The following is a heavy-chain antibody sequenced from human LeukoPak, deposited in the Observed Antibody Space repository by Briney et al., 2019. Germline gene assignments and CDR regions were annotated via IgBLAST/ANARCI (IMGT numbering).Heavy chain of an antibody. CDR1: GLNFSSYE. D-gene: IGHD6-25*01. J-gene: IGHJ4*02. V-gene: IGHV3-48*03. CDR3: AREQSGPSSDY. CDR2: ISSGGRKI. Sequence: GGSVTLFCAASGLNFSSYEMIGVRQATGRGLEWFSYISSGGRKIYYLDSEKGRFTISRDNAMNSLYLQMNSLRAEDTAVYYCAREQSGPSSDYWGQGTLVTVSS.